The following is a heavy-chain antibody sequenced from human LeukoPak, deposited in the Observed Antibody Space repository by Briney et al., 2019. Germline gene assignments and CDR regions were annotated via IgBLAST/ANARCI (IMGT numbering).Heavy chain of an antibody. D-gene: IGHD6-13*01. CDR3: ARVTDSSSWAYFDQ. CDR1: GGSISSYY. V-gene: IGHV4-59*01. Sequence: SETLFLTCTVSGGSISSYYWNWIRQPPGKGLEWIGYIYYSGSTNYNPSLKSRVTISVDTSKNQFSLKLSSVTAADTAVYYCARVTDSSSWAYFDQWGQGTLVTVSS. CDR2: IYYSGST. J-gene: IGHJ4*02.